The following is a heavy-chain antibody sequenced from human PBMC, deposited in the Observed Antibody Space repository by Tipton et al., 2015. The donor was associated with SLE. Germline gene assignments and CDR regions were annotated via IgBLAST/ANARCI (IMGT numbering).Heavy chain of an antibody. D-gene: IGHD6-19*01. V-gene: IGHV4-61*02. Sequence: TLSLTCTVSGGSLSGDTYYWSWIRQPAGEGLEWIGRIFTSGNTNYNPSLKSRVTISVDTSKNQFSLELSSVTAADTAVYCCARETEDTGWIHSRDYIYYYYYVDVCGKGTTVTVSS. CDR2: IFTSGNT. J-gene: IGHJ6*03. CDR3: ARETEDTGWIHSRDYIYYYYYVDV. CDR1: GGSLSGDTYY.